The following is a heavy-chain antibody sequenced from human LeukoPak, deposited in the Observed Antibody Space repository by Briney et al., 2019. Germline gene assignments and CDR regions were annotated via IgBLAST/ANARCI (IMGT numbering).Heavy chain of an antibody. CDR3: ARATRNGHDY. CDR1: GFTFRIYG. Sequence: GGSLRLSCAASGFTFRIYGMNWVRQAPGKGPEWVSFISHDSETIYYADSVKGRFTMSRDNAKSSLYLQVSSLRADDTAVYYCARATRNGHDYWGQGTLVTVSS. CDR2: ISHDSETI. D-gene: IGHD5-24*01. V-gene: IGHV3-48*04. J-gene: IGHJ4*02.